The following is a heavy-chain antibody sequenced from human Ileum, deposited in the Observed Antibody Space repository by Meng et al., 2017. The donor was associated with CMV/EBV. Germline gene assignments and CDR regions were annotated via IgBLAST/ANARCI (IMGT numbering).Heavy chain of an antibody. D-gene: IGHD6-13*01. Sequence: ASGFGLSSYGMNWVRQAPGKRLEWISVMSYSGDITYYADSVRGRFTISRDNSKNTVYLQMNRQRAEDTAVYYCAKAAGTVIINWFDSWGQGTLVTVSS. CDR1: GFGLSSYG. CDR2: MSYSGDIT. J-gene: IGHJ5*01. CDR3: AKAAGTVIINWFDS. V-gene: IGHV3-23*01.